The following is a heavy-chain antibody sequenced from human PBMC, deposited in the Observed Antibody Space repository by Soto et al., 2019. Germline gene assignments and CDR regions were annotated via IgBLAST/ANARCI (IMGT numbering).Heavy chain of an antibody. CDR2: IIPIFGTA. CDR3: ARCSSWAYYDSSGYPPSFDY. Sequence: SLKVSCKASGGTFSSYAISWVRQAPGQGLEWMGGIIPIFGTANYAQKFQGRVTITADESTSTAYMELSSLRSEDTAVYYCARCSSWAYYDSSGYPPSFDYWGQGTLVTVSS. V-gene: IGHV1-69*13. J-gene: IGHJ4*02. CDR1: GGTFSSYA. D-gene: IGHD3-22*01.